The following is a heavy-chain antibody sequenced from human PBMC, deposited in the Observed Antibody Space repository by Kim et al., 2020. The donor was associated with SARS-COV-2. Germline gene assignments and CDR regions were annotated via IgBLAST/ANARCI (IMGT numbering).Heavy chain of an antibody. V-gene: IGHV5-10-1*01. Sequence: GESLKISCKGSGYSFTSYWISWVRQMPGKGLEWMGRIDPSDSYTNYSPSFQGHVTISADKSISTAYLQWSSLKASDTAMYYCARHGGGLTSMGDYWGQGTLVTVSS. J-gene: IGHJ4*02. D-gene: IGHD3-3*01. CDR1: GYSFTSYW. CDR2: IDPSDSYT. CDR3: ARHGGGLTSMGDY.